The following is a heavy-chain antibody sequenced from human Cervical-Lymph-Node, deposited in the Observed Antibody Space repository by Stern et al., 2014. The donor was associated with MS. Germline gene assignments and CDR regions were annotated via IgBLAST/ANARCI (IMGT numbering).Heavy chain of an antibody. CDR1: GGTFISSYA. D-gene: IGHD2-15*01. V-gene: IGHV1-69*04. CDR3: AAGVVSNRAAATLHNLFDP. Sequence: DQLVESGAEVKKPGSSVNVSCKASGGTFISSYAITWMRQTPGQGLEWMGRIIPILGLPNYAQKFQGRVTLTADTSTSTTYMELSSLRSEDTAVYYYAAGVVSNRAAATLHNLFDPWGQGTLVTVSS. J-gene: IGHJ5*02. CDR2: IIPILGLP.